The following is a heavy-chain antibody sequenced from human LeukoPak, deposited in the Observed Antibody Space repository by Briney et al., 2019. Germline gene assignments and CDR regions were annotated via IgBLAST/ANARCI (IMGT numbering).Heavy chain of an antibody. D-gene: IGHD4-11*01. CDR2: ISSSSSYI. CDR1: GFTFSSYS. V-gene: IGHV3-21*01. Sequence: GGSLRLSCAASGFTFSSYSMNWVRQAPGKGLEWVSSISSSSSYIYYADPVKGRFTISRDNAKNSLYLQMNSLRAEDTAVYYCARGYSNYGYAFDIWGQGTMVTVSS. J-gene: IGHJ3*02. CDR3: ARGYSNYGYAFDI.